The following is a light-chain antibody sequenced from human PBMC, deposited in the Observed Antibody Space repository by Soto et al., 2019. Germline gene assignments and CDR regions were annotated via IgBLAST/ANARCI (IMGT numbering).Light chain of an antibody. J-gene: IGLJ3*02. CDR3: VLYMGSGIWV. CDR2: STY. Sequence: QTVVTQEPSFSVSPGGPVTLTCGLSSGSVSTSYYPSWYQQTPGQAPRTLIYSTYTRSSGVPDRFSGSILGNKAALTITGAQADDESDYYCVLYMGSGIWVFGGGTKVTVL. V-gene: IGLV8-61*01. CDR1: SGSVSTSYY.